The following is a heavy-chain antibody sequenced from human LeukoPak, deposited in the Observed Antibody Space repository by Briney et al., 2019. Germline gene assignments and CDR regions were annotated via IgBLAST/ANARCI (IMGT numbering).Heavy chain of an antibody. D-gene: IGHD7-27*01. CDR2: IYYSGST. CDR3: ARGAPGDILPWGIDY. CDR1: GGSISSGDYY. J-gene: IGHJ4*02. V-gene: IGHV4-30-4*08. Sequence: SETLSLTCTVSGGSISSGDYYWSWIRQPPGKGLEWIGYIYYSGSTYYNASLMSRVSISVDTSKNQSSLKLSSVTAADTAVYYCARGAPGDILPWGIDYWGQGTLVTVSS.